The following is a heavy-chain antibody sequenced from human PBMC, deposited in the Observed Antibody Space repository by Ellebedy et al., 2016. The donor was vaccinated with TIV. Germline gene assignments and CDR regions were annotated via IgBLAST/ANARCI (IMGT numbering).Heavy chain of an antibody. CDR3: SRGGGCGGGTCYYPDF. J-gene: IGHJ4*02. D-gene: IGHD2-15*01. Sequence: GESLKISCAASGFTFSNYWMHWVRQAPGKGLVWVSQINIDGSGTNYADSVGGRFTISRDNAKNSLYLQMNSLIAEDTAVYYCSRGGGCGGGTCYYPDFWGQGTLVTVSS. V-gene: IGHV3-74*01. CDR2: INIDGSGT. CDR1: GFTFSNYW.